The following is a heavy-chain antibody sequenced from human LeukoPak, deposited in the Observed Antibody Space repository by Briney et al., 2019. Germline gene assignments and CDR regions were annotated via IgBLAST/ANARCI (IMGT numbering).Heavy chain of an antibody. J-gene: IGHJ4*02. Sequence: GASVKVSCKASGYTFTNYDINWVRQATGQGLEWMGWMNPSSGNTGYAQIFQGRVTMTRDTSISTAYMELSGLRSDDTAVYYCARRSDYYDSSTYRYWGQGTLVAVSS. CDR2: MNPSSGNT. CDR3: ARRSDYYDSSTYRY. D-gene: IGHD3-22*01. V-gene: IGHV1-8*01. CDR1: GYTFTNYD.